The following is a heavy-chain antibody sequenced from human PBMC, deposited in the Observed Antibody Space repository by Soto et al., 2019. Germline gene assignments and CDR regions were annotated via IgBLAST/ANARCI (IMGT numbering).Heavy chain of an antibody. D-gene: IGHD4-17*01. V-gene: IGHV4-30-2*01. CDR1: GGSISSGGYS. Sequence: SETLSLTCAVSGGSISSGGYSWSWIRQPPGKGLEWIGYIYHGGSTYYNPSLKSRVTISVDRSKNQFSLELNSVTAADTAVYYCARSTTVVTLGFWFDPWGQGTLVTVSS. CDR2: IYHGGST. J-gene: IGHJ5*02. CDR3: ARSTTVVTLGFWFDP.